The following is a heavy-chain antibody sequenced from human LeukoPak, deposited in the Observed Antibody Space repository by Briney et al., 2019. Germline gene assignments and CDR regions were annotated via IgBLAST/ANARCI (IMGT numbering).Heavy chain of an antibody. D-gene: IGHD2-2*01. CDR2: INPNSGGT. J-gene: IGHJ4*02. V-gene: IGHV1-2*02. CDR1: GYTFTGYY. CDR3: ARPYCSSTSCYGYFDY. Sequence: EASVKVSCKASGYTFTGYYMHWVRQAPGQGLEWMGWINPNSGGTNYAQKFQGRVTMTRDTSISTAYMELSRLRSDDTAVYYCARPYCSSTSCYGYFDYWGQGTLVTVSS.